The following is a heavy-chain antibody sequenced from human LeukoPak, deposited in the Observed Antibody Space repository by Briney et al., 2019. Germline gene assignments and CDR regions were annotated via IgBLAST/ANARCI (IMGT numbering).Heavy chain of an antibody. Sequence: SETLSLTCTVSGGSISSYYWSWIRQPAGKGLEWIGRIYTSGSTNYNPSLKSRVTMSVDTSKNQFSLKLSSVTAADTAVYYCARESITMIVVVSNDAFDIWGQGTMVTVSS. V-gene: IGHV4-4*07. D-gene: IGHD3-22*01. J-gene: IGHJ3*02. CDR2: IYTSGST. CDR1: GGSISSYY. CDR3: ARESITMIVVVSNDAFDI.